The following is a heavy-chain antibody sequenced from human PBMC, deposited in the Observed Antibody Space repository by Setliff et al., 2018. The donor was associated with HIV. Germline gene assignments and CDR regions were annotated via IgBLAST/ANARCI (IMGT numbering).Heavy chain of an antibody. CDR1: EVIVSNNY. CDR2: MYSGASS. Sequence: ETLSLSCAVSEVIVSNNYMSWVRQAPGKGLEWVSVMYSGASSDHADTVKGRFTISRDNSKNTVYLQLTSLRAEDTAVYYCARSPGMFDYWGQGTPVTVSS. D-gene: IGHD1-1*01. CDR3: ARSPGMFDY. J-gene: IGHJ4*02. V-gene: IGHV3-53*01.